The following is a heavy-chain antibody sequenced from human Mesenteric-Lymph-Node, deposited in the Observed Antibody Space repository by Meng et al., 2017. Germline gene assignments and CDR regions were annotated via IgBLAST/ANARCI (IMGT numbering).Heavy chain of an antibody. J-gene: IGHJ4*02. CDR3: ARSSGNYFDY. CDR2: HHSGGST. V-gene: IGHV3-66*02. Sequence: GESLKTSCAVSGFNVSSHYMTWVRPASGKGLEWVSVHHSGGSTCYADFVKGRFTISRDNSKNTLYVQMNSLEAEDTAVYYCARSSGNYFDYWGQGTLVTVSS. CDR1: GFNVSSHY.